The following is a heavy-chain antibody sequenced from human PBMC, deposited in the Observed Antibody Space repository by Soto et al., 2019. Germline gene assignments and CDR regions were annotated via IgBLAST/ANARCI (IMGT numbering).Heavy chain of an antibody. Sequence: GGSLRLSCAASGFTFSSYGMHWVRQAPGKGLEWVAVISYDGSNKYYADSVKGRFTISRDNSKNTLYLQMNSLRAEDTAVYYCAKDQAIFGVVHSRVDYWGQGTLVTVSS. J-gene: IGHJ4*02. D-gene: IGHD3-3*01. V-gene: IGHV3-30*18. CDR3: AKDQAIFGVVHSRVDY. CDR2: ISYDGSNK. CDR1: GFTFSSYG.